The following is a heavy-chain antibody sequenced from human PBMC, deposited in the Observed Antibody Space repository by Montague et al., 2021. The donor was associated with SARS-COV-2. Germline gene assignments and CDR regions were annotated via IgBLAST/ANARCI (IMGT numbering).Heavy chain of an antibody. Sequence: SLRLSCAASGFTFSSYEMNWVRQAPGKGLEWVSYINSSGSSIYYADSVKGRFTISRDNAKNSLYLQMNSLRAEDTAVYYCARGRGWLVGATSTAFDIWGQGTMVTVSS. CDR1: GFTFSSYE. V-gene: IGHV3-48*03. D-gene: IGHD1-26*01. J-gene: IGHJ3*02. CDR2: INSSGSSI. CDR3: ARGRGWLVGATSTAFDI.